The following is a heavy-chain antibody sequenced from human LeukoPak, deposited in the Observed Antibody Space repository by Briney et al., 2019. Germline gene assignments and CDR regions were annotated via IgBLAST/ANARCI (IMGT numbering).Heavy chain of an antibody. Sequence: GGSLRLSCAASGFTFSSYAMSWVRQAPGKGLEWVSAIRGSGGSTYYADSVKGRFTISRDNSKNTLYLQMNSLRAEDTAVYYCAKAAGPPAAFLPHFDYWSQGTLVTVSS. CDR3: AKAAGPPAAFLPHFDY. V-gene: IGHV3-23*01. CDR2: IRGSGGST. CDR1: GFTFSSYA. D-gene: IGHD2-2*01. J-gene: IGHJ4*02.